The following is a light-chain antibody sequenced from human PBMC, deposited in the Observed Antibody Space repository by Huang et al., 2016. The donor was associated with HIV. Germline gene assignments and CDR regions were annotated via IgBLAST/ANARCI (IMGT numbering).Light chain of an antibody. CDR2: AAS. Sequence: EVLLTQSPGTLSSSPGERVTVSCRASKSLRHSFIAWYQQRPGQSPRLLIYAASTRVSGMPDRFSGSGSGTDFTLTINRLEPSDFAVYYCHQYGTSPYTFGQGTNLDVK. CDR3: HQYGTSPYT. V-gene: IGKV3-20*01. CDR1: KSLRHSF. J-gene: IGKJ2*01.